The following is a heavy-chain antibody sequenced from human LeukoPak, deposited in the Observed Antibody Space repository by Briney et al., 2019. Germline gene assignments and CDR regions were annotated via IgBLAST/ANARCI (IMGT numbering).Heavy chain of an antibody. CDR3: ARQYRDYGGNSD. CDR1: GGSISSSSYY. CDR2: IYYSGST. J-gene: IGHJ4*02. Sequence: SETLSLTCTVSGGSISSSSYYWGWIRQPPGKGLEWIGSIYYSGSTYYNPSLKGRVTISVDTSKDQFSLKLSSVAAADTAVYYCARQYRDYGGNSDWGQGTLVTVSS. V-gene: IGHV4-39*01. D-gene: IGHD4-23*01.